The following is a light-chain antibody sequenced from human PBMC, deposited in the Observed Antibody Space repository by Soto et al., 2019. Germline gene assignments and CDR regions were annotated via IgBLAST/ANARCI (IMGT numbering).Light chain of an antibody. Sequence: EIVVTQSPATLSVSPGERVTLSCRASQSVSSSYLAWYQQKPGQAPRLLIYGASSRATGIPARFSGSGSGTEFTLIISSLQSEDSAVYYCQQYNSWLWTFGQGTKVDI. J-gene: IGKJ1*01. V-gene: IGKV3D-15*01. CDR2: GAS. CDR3: QQYNSWLWT. CDR1: QSVSSSY.